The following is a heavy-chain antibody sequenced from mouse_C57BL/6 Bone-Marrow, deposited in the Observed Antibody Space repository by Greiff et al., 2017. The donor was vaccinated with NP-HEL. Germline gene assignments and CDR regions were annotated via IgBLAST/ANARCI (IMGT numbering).Heavy chain of an antibody. CDR2: INPYNGGT. J-gene: IGHJ4*01. D-gene: IGHD3-2*02. CDR3: ARADSSVLYYAMDY. Sequence: VQLQQSGPVLVKPGASVKMSCKASGYTFTDYYMNWVKQSHGKSLEWIGVINPYNGGTSYNQKFKGKATLTVDKSSSTAYMELNSLTSEDSAVYYCARADSSVLYYAMDYWGQGTSVTVSS. CDR1: GYTFTDYY. V-gene: IGHV1-19*01.